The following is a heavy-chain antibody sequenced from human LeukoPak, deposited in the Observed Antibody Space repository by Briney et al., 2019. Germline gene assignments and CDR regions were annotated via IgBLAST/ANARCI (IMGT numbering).Heavy chain of an antibody. J-gene: IGHJ4*02. D-gene: IGHD3-22*01. CDR1: GGSISSGGYY. V-gene: IGHV4-31*03. Sequence: PSQTLSLTCTVSGGSISSGGYYWSWIRQHPGKGLEWTGYIYYSGSTYYNPSLKSRVTISVDTSKNQFSLKLSSVTAADTAVYYCARVYKETYDSSGYYLGGPVDYWGQGTLVTVSS. CDR2: IYYSGST. CDR3: ARVYKETYDSSGYYLGGPVDY.